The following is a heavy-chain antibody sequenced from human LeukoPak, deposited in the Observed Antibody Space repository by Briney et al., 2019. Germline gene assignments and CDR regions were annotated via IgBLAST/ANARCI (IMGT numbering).Heavy chain of an antibody. D-gene: IGHD3-22*01. CDR2: ISGGGNVV. Sequence: GGSLRLSCAASGFTFSDYYMSWFRQAPGKGLEWLSYISGGGNVVNYTDSVKGRFNVSRDITKNSLYLQMDSLRAEDTAVYYCARMPRIVENWGQGTLVTVSS. CDR3: ARMPRIVEN. CDR1: GFTFSDYY. V-gene: IGHV3-11*04. J-gene: IGHJ4*02.